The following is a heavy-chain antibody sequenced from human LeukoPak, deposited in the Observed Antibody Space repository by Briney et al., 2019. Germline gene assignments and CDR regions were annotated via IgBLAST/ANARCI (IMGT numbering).Heavy chain of an antibody. D-gene: IGHD6-19*01. Sequence: GGSLRLSCVASGFIFDDYGMSRVRQAPGKGLEWISGITRNGDSIAYADSVKGRFTTSRDNAKNSLYLQMNSLRAEDTALYSCTRSSTEADWGQGTRVTVSS. CDR3: TRSSTEAD. CDR1: GFIFDDYG. V-gene: IGHV3-20*04. J-gene: IGHJ4*02. CDR2: ITRNGDSI.